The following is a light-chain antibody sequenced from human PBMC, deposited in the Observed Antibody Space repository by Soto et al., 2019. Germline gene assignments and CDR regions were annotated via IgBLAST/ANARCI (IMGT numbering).Light chain of an antibody. Sequence: DIVLKLTPGTLSLSKRERATLYCMASQSISSNYLAWYQQKPGQSPRLLVYGASSRATGIPDRFSGRGSGTDFTLTISRLEPEDFAVYFCQQDGTSPRTFGQGTKVDIK. CDR1: QSISSNY. J-gene: IGKJ1*01. CDR2: GAS. CDR3: QQDGTSPRT. V-gene: IGKV3-20*01.